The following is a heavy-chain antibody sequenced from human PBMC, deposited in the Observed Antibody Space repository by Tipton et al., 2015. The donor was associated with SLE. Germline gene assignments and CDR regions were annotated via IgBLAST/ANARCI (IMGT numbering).Heavy chain of an antibody. CDR1: GGSISSYY. CDR3: ARVADYYGSGHYYHYMDV. Sequence: TLSLTCTVSGGSISSYYWSWIRQPPGKGLEWIGYIYYSGSTNYNPSLKSRVTISVDTSKNQFSLKLSSVTAADTAVYYCARVADYYGSGHYYHYMDVWGKGTTVTVSS. D-gene: IGHD3-10*01. CDR2: IYYSGST. J-gene: IGHJ6*03. V-gene: IGHV4-59*01.